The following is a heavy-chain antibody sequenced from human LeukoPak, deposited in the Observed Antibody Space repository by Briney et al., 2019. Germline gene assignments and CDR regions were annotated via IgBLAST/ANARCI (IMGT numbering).Heavy chain of an antibody. J-gene: IGHJ4*02. CDR3: ARIAYNWNDVGAFDY. CDR1: GYSFTSYW. Sequence: GESLKISCKGSGYSFTSYWIGWVRQMPGKGLEWMGIIYPGDSDTRYSPSFQGQVTISADKSISTAYLQWSSLKASDTAMYYCARIAYNWNDVGAFDYWGQGTLVTVSS. V-gene: IGHV5-51*01. CDR2: IYPGDSDT. D-gene: IGHD1-20*01.